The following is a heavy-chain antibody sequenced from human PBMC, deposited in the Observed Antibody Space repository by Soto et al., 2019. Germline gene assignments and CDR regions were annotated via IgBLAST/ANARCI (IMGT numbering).Heavy chain of an antibody. D-gene: IGHD2-15*01. CDR2: IYHSGSI. V-gene: IGHV4-30-2*01. J-gene: IGHJ4*02. CDR1: GGSISSGGYS. CDR3: ATMGTPATGLYFFDY. Sequence: SETLSLTCAVSGGSISSGGYSWSWIRQPPGKGLEWIGYIYHSGSIYYNPSLKSRVTISVDRSKNKFSLKLSSVTAADTAVYFFATMGTPATGLYFFDYWGQGSLVTVSS.